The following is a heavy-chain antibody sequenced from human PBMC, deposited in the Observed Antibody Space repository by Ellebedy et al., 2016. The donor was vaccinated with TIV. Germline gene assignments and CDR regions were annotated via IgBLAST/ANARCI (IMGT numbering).Heavy chain of an antibody. V-gene: IGHV3-21*04. D-gene: IGHD4-23*01. CDR2: ITSSATSI. J-gene: IGHJ4*02. Sequence: PGGSLRLSCAASGFTFSTYTMNWVRQAPGKGLEWVSSITSSATSIYYTDSGKGRFTISRDNARSSVYLQMDSLRAEDTAVYYCAGGGNHFFGHWGQGNVVTVSS. CDR1: GFTFSTYT. CDR3: AGGGNHFFGH.